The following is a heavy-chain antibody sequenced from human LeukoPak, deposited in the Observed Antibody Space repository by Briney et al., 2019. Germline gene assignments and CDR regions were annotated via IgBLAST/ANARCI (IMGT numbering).Heavy chain of an antibody. CDR3: ARGRYSSRSGGYYFDI. J-gene: IGHJ4*02. V-gene: IGHV3-7*01. Sequence: PGGSLRLSCAASGFTFNNYVMSWVRQAPGKGLEWVANIKKDGIEKYYVESVKGRFTISRDNAKNSLSLQMNSLRAEDTAVYYCARGRYSSRSGGYYFDIWGQGTLVTVSS. CDR2: IKKDGIEK. CDR1: GFTFNNYV. D-gene: IGHD2-2*01.